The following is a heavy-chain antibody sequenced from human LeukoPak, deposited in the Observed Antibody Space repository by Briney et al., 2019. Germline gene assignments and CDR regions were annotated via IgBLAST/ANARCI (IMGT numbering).Heavy chain of an antibody. J-gene: IGHJ5*02. V-gene: IGHV3-23*01. CDR2: ISGSGGST. D-gene: IGHD6-19*01. Sequence: PGGSLRLSCAASGFTFSSYAMSWVRQAPGKGLEWVSAISGSGGSTYYADSVKGRFTISRDNSKNTLYLQMNSLRAEDTAVYYCAKSLRRIAVAGIWFDPWGQGTLVTVSS. CDR1: GFTFSSYA. CDR3: AKSLRRIAVAGIWFDP.